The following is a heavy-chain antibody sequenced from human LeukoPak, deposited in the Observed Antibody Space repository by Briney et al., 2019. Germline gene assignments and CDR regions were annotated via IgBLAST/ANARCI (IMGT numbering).Heavy chain of an antibody. CDR3: AKERSDYGXXGEYFQ. Sequence: GGSLRLSCAASGFTFSSFDMYWVRQAPGKGLEWVAFIRYGGIYKYYGDSVKGRFTISRDNSMNTLYLQMNSLRPEDTAVYYCAKERSDYGXXGEYFQ. J-gene: IGHJ1*01. V-gene: IGHV3-30*02. D-gene: IGHD4-17*01. CDR1: GFTFSSFD. CDR2: IRYGGIYK.